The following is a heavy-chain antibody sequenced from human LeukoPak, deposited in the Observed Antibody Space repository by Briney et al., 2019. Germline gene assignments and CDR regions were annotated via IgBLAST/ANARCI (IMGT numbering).Heavy chain of an antibody. CDR3: ALLGGGPPMATPDF. CDR1: GGSFSGYY. CDR2: INHSGST. J-gene: IGHJ4*02. D-gene: IGHD3-10*01. V-gene: IGHV4-34*01. Sequence: SETLSLTCAVYGGSFSGYYWSWIRQPPGKGLEWIGEINHSGSTNYNPSLKSRVTISVDTSKNQFSLKLSSVTAADTAVYYCALLGGGPPMATPDFWGQGTLVTVSS.